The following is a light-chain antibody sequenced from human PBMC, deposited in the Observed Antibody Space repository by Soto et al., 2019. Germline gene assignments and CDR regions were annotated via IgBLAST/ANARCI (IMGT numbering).Light chain of an antibody. J-gene: IGKJ1*01. V-gene: IGKV3-20*01. CDR2: GAS. CDR3: QHYYTSYTT. Sequence: EVVLTQSPGTLSLSPGERATLSCGASQSVTGNYLAWYQQKPGQAPRLLIFGASTRATGIPDRFSGSGSGKDFTLTISRLEPEDFAVYYCQHYYTSYTTFGQGTKVDIK. CDR1: QSVTGNY.